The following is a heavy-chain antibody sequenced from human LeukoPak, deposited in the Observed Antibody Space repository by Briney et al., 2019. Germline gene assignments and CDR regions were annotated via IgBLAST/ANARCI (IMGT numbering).Heavy chain of an antibody. D-gene: IGHD2-2*01. CDR3: ARDLVPAVHDAFDI. V-gene: IGHV1-69*05. CDR2: IIPLFGTA. J-gene: IGHJ3*02. Sequence: XXKAXGGTFSNDGMXWVRQAPGQGVEXMGGIIPLFGTANYAQKFQGRVTITTDESTSTAYMELSSLRSEDTAVYYCARDLVPAVHDAFDIWGQGTMVTVSS. CDR1: GGTFSNDG.